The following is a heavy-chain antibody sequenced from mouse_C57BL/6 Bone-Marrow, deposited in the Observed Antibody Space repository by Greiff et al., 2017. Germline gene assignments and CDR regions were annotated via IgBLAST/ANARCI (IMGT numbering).Heavy chain of an antibody. CDR1: GFTFSSYA. CDR3: ARLRVDY. V-gene: IGHV5-4*01. D-gene: IGHD1-1*01. CDR2: ISDGGSYT. J-gene: IGHJ2*01. Sequence: EVQVVESGGGLVKPGGSLKLSCAASGFTFSSYAMSWVRQTPEKRLEWVATISDGGSYTYYPDNVKGRFTISRDNAKNNLYLQMSHLKSEDTAMYYCARLRVDYWGQGTTLTVSS.